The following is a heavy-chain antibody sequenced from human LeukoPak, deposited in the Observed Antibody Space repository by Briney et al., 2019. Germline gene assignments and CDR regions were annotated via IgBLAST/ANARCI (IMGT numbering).Heavy chain of an antibody. CDR3: ARGGGVVDY. CDR2: IYYSGST. D-gene: IGHD2-15*01. V-gene: IGHV4-61*01. CDR1: GGSVSSGSYD. Sequence: TSETLALTCTVSGGSVSSGSYDWSWIRQPPGKGLEWIGYIYYSGSTNYNPSLKSRVTISVDTSKNQFSLKLSSVTAADTAVYYCARGGGVVDYWGQGTLVTVSS. J-gene: IGHJ4*02.